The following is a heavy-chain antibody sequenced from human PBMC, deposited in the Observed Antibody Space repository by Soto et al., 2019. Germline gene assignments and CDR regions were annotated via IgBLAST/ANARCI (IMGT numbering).Heavy chain of an antibody. D-gene: IGHD5-18*01. CDR2: TYFRSKWYN. V-gene: IGHV6-1*01. CDR1: VDIVSSHSAS. Sequence: SPTLSLACAFSVDIVSSHSASWNCIRQSPSRGLEWLGRTYFRSKWYNESADSVKSRITINSDTSRNQFSLQLNSVTPEDTTVYYCVKDGGYGGWLVPWGQGTLVTVSS. CDR3: VKDGGYGGWLVP. J-gene: IGHJ5*02.